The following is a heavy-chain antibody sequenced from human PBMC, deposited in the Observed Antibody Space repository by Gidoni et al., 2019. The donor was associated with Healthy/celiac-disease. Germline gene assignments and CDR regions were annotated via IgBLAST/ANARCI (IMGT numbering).Heavy chain of an antibody. D-gene: IGHD3-16*01. Sequence: QVQLVQSGAEVKKPGSSVKVSCKASGGTFSSYALRWVRQAPGQGLEWMGGIIPIFGTANYAKKFQGRVTITADKATSTAYMELSSLRSEDTAVYYCARSLLGGRGGNYYDYGMDVWGQGTTVTVSS. V-gene: IGHV1-69*06. J-gene: IGHJ6*02. CDR3: ARSLLGGRGGNYYDYGMDV. CDR1: GGTFSSYA. CDR2: IIPIFGTA.